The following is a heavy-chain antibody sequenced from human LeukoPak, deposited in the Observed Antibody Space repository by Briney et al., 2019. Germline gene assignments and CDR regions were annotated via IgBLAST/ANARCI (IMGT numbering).Heavy chain of an antibody. V-gene: IGHV4-59*08. J-gene: IGHJ4*02. Sequence: SETLSLTCTVSGGSISGYYWRWIRQPPGKGLEWIGHIYYTGSTSYNPSLKSRVTISVDTSKNHFSLKLSYVNAADTAVYYCARYISSGLDYWGQGTLVTVSS. D-gene: IGHD6-6*01. CDR3: ARYISSGLDY. CDR2: IYYTGST. CDR1: GGSISGYY.